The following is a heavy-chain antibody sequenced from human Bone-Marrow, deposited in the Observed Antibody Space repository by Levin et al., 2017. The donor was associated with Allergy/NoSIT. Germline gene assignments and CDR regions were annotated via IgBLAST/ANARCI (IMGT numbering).Heavy chain of an antibody. CDR3: ARDAKTSPTRNYGMDV. Sequence: PSETLSLTCTVSGDSISRYYWSWIRQPPGKGLEWIGYIYYSGSTNYNPSLKSRVTISVDTSKNQFSLDLNFVTAADTAVYYCARDAKTSPTRNYGMDVWGQGTTVTVSS. J-gene: IGHJ6*02. CDR2: IYYSGST. V-gene: IGHV4-59*01. CDR1: GDSISRYY.